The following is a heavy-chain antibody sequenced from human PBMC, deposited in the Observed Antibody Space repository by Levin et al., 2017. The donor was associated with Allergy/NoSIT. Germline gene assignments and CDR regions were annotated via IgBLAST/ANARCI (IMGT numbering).Heavy chain of an antibody. CDR2: ISAYNGNT. D-gene: IGHD6-13*01. CDR1: GYTFTSYG. Sequence: ASVKVSSKASGYTFTSYGISWVRQAPGQGLEWMGWISAYNGNTNYAQKLQGRVTMTTDTSASTAYMELRSLRSDDTAVYYCARPAAGTPPYYFDYWGQGTLVTVSS. CDR3: ARPAAGTPPYYFDY. J-gene: IGHJ4*02. V-gene: IGHV1-18*01.